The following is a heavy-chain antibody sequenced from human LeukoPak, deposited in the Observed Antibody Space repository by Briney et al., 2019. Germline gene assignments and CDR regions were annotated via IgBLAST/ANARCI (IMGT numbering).Heavy chain of an antibody. CDR2: ISSNGGST. D-gene: IGHD3-22*01. CDR3: ARWRHSSGYYYDD. CDR1: GFTFSSYA. V-gene: IGHV3-64*01. J-gene: IGHJ4*02. Sequence: GGSLRLSCAASGFTFSSYAMHWVRQAPGKGLEYVSAISSNGGSTYYANSVKGRFTISRDNSKNTLYLQMGSLRAEDMAVYYCARWRHSSGYYYDDWGQGTLVTVSS.